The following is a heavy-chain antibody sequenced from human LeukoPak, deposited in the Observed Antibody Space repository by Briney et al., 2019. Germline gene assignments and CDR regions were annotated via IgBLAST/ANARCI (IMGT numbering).Heavy chain of an antibody. CDR1: GFTFSSYW. D-gene: IGHD1-26*01. Sequence: GGSLRLSCAASGFTFSSYWTSWVRQAPGKGLEWVANIKQDGSEKYYVDSVKGRFTISRDNAKNSLYLQMNSLRAEDTAVYYCAKAGRRYSGSPDYWGQGTLVTVSS. V-gene: IGHV3-7*01. CDR3: AKAGRRYSGSPDY. J-gene: IGHJ4*02. CDR2: IKQDGSEK.